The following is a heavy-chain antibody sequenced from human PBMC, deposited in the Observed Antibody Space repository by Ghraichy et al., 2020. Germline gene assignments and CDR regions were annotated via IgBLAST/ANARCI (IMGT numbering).Heavy chain of an antibody. CDR2: IYYSGST. CDR3: ARSLGYYHYMDV. Sequence: SQTLSLTCTVSGGYISSDYWSWIRQPPGKGLEWIGYIYYSGSTNYNPSLKSRVTIAVDTSKNQFSLKVSSVTAADTAVYYCARSLGYYHYMDVWGKGTTVTVSS. D-gene: IGHD3-16*01. J-gene: IGHJ6*03. CDR1: GGYISSDY. V-gene: IGHV4-59*01.